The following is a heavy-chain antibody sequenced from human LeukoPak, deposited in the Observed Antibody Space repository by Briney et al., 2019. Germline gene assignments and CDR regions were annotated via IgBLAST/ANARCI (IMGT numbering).Heavy chain of an antibody. J-gene: IGHJ4*02. Sequence: PSETLSLTCTVSGGSISSYYWSWLRQPPGKGLEWIGYIYYSGSTNYNPSLKSRVTISVDTSKNQFSLKLSSVTAADTAVYYCARFGAVWDATGGNFDYWGQGTLVTVSS. D-gene: IGHD3-16*01. CDR1: GGSISSYY. V-gene: IGHV4-59*01. CDR3: ARFGAVWDATGGNFDY. CDR2: IYYSGST.